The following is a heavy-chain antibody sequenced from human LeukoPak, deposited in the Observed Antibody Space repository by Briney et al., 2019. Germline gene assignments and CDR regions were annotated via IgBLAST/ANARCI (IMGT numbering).Heavy chain of an antibody. V-gene: IGHV4-39*07. J-gene: IGHJ5*01. CDR2: FYYRGST. CDR3: ARIRSHVPATSPADS. D-gene: IGHD2-2*01. CDR1: GDSISSRSSY. Sequence: SETLSLTCTVSGDSISSRSSYWGWLRQPPGKGLEWIGSFYYRGSTFYNPSLQSRVTISVDTSKNQFSLHLSSLTAADTAVYFCARIRSHVPATSPADSWGQGTLVTVSS.